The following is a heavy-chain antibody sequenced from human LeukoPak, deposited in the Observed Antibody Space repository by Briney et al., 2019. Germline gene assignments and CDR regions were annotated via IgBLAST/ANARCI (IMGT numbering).Heavy chain of an antibody. J-gene: IGHJ6*03. CDR1: GYTFTGYY. V-gene: IGHV1-69*13. CDR3: ARVKGLRRGYYYYMDV. D-gene: IGHD4/OR15-4a*01. CDR2: IIPIFGTA. Sequence: ASVKVSCKASGYTFTGYYMHWVRQAPGQGLEWMGGIIPIFGTANYAQKFQGRVTITADESTSTAYMELSSLRSEDTAVYYCARVKGLRRGYYYYMDVWGKGTTVTVSS.